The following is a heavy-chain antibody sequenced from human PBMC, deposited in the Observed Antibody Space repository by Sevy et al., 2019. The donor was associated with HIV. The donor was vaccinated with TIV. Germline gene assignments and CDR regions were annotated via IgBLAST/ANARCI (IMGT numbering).Heavy chain of an antibody. CDR3: ARDLYDSSGYYYDYYYMDV. Sequence: GGSLRLSCAASGFTFSSYWMSWVRQAPGKGLEWVANIKQDGGEKYYVDSVKGRFTISGDNAKNSLYLQMNSLRAEDTAVYYCARDLYDSSGYYYDYYYMDVWGKGTTVTVSS. CDR1: GFTFSSYW. J-gene: IGHJ6*03. V-gene: IGHV3-7*01. CDR2: IKQDGGEK. D-gene: IGHD3-22*01.